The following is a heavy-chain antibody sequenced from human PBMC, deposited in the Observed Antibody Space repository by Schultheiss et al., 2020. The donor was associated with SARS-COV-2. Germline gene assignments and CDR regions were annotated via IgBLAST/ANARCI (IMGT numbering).Heavy chain of an antibody. CDR2: ISYDGSNK. CDR1: GFTLSSYD. V-gene: IGHV3-30*14. CDR3: ARGSQGGSGFGGILRGYYYYMDV. Sequence: GGSLRLSCAASGFTLSSYDMHWVRQAPGKGLEWVAVISYDGSNKYYADSVKGRFTISRENAKNSLYLQMNSLRAGDTAVYYCARGSQGGSGFGGILRGYYYYMDVWGKGTTVTVSS. D-gene: IGHD3-10*01. J-gene: IGHJ6*03.